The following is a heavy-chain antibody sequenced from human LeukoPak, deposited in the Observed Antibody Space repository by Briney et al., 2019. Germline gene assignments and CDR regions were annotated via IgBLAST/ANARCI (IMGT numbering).Heavy chain of an antibody. J-gene: IGHJ4*02. D-gene: IGHD2-2*01. Sequence: SETLSLTCAVYGGSFSGYYWSWIRQPPGKGLEWIGEINHSGSTNYNPSLKSRVTISVDTSKNQFSLKLSPVTAADTAVYYCARGGYCSSTSCSFDYWGQGTLVTVSS. CDR3: ARGGYCSSTSCSFDY. CDR2: INHSGST. V-gene: IGHV4-34*01. CDR1: GGSFSGYY.